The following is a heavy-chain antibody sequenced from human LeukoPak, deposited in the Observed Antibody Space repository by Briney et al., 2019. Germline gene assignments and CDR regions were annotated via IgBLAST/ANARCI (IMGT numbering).Heavy chain of an antibody. Sequence: PGRSLRLSCAASGFTFDDYAMHWVRQAPGKGLEWVSGISWNSGSIGYADSVKGRFTISRDNAKNSLYLQMNSLRAEDMALYYCAKGRDGYNYAFDIWGQGTMVTVSS. J-gene: IGHJ3*02. CDR1: GFTFDDYA. CDR3: AKGRDGYNYAFDI. V-gene: IGHV3-9*03. D-gene: IGHD5-24*01. CDR2: ISWNSGSI.